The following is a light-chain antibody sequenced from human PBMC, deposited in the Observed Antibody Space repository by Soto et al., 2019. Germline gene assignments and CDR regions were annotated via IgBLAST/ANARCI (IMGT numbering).Light chain of an antibody. CDR2: GAS. CDR1: QSVSSSY. J-gene: IGKJ2*01. V-gene: IGKV3-20*01. Sequence: VLTQSPGTLSLSPGEGTTLSCRASQSVSSSYLAWYQQKPGQAPRLLIYGASSRATGIPDRFSGSGSGTDFTLTITRLEPEDFAVYYCQQYGSFPYTFGQGTKLEIK. CDR3: QQYGSFPYT.